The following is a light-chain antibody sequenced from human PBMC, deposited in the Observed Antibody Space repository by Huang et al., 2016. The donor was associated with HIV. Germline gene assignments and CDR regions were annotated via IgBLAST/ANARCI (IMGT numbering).Light chain of an antibody. V-gene: IGKV3-15*01. CDR1: QRVSSN. Sequence: DILLTQSPATLSVSLGERATLSSRATQRVSSNLAWYQQKVGQAPRLLIYAASARANGVSARFSGSGSGTEFTRTISSLQSEDSAVYYCQQYDNRPPWTFGQGTKVEI. J-gene: IGKJ1*01. CDR3: QQYDNRPPWT. CDR2: AAS.